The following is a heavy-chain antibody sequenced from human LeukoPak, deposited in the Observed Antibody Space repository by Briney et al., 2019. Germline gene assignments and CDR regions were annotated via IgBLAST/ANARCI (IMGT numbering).Heavy chain of an antibody. V-gene: IGHV4-59*01. CDR1: GGSISSYY. CDR2: IYYSGST. D-gene: IGHD4-17*01. CDR3: ARVSPNGDYGYDAFDI. J-gene: IGHJ3*02. Sequence: PSETLSLTCTVSGGSISSYYWSWIRQPPGKGLEWIGYIYYSGSTNDNPSLKSRVTISVDASKNQFSLKLSSVTAADTAVYYCARVSPNGDYGYDAFDIWGQGTMVTVSS.